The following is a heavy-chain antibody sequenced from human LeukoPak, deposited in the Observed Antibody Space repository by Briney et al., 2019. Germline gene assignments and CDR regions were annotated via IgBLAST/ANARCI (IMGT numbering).Heavy chain of an antibody. CDR2: IKQDGSDK. Sequence: GSLRLSCAASGFNFNTYWMSWVRQAPGKGLEWVANIKQDGSDKNYVDSVKGRFTISRDNAKNSVYLQMNYLRVEDTAVYYCARGRDDGSWSFYRDFDYWGQGALVTVSS. CDR1: GFNFNTYW. CDR3: ARGRDDGSWSFYRDFDY. D-gene: IGHD3-10*01. J-gene: IGHJ4*02. V-gene: IGHV3-7*01.